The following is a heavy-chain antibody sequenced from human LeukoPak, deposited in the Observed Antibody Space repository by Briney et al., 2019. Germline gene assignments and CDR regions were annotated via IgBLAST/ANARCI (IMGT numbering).Heavy chain of an antibody. CDR2: IYYSGST. CDR1: GGSFSGYY. CDR3: ARNSNFAWFDP. V-gene: IGHV4-34*01. Sequence: SETLSLTCAVYGGSFSGYYWSWIRQPPGKGLEWIGSIYYSGSTYYNPSLKSRVTISVDTSKNQFSLKLSSVTAADTAVYYCARNSNFAWFDPWGQGTLVTVSS. D-gene: IGHD4-11*01. J-gene: IGHJ5*02.